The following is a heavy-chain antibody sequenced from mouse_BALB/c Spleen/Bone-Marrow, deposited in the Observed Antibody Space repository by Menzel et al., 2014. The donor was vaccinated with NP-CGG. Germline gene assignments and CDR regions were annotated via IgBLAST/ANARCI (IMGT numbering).Heavy chain of an antibody. Sequence: EAQLVESGPGLVKPSQSLSLTCTVTGYSITSDYAWNWIRQFPGNKLEWMGYISYSGSTSYNPSLKSRISITRDTSKNQFFLQLNSVTSEDTATYYCARGGYDDAVDYWGQGTSVTVSS. J-gene: IGHJ4*01. CDR1: GYSITSDYA. D-gene: IGHD2-14*01. V-gene: IGHV3-2*02. CDR2: ISYSGST. CDR3: ARGGYDDAVDY.